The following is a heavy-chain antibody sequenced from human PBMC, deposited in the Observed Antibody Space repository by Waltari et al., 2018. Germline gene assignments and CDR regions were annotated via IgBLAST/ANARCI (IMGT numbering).Heavy chain of an antibody. D-gene: IGHD6-13*01. CDR3: GVAAAGGHFDY. J-gene: IGHJ4*02. V-gene: IGHV4-38-2*01. Sequence: RQPPGKGLEWIGSIYHSGSTYYNPSLKSRVTISVDTSKNQFSLKLSSVTAADTAVYYCGVAAAGGHFDYWGQGTLVTVSS. CDR2: IYHSGST.